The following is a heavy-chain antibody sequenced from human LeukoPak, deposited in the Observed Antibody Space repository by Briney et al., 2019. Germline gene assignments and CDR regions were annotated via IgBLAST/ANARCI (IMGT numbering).Heavy chain of an antibody. D-gene: IGHD3-22*01. V-gene: IGHV4-31*03. Sequence: PSQTLSLTCTVSGGSISSGGYYWSWICQHPGKGLEWIGYIYYSGSTYYNPSPKSRVTISVDTSKNQFSLKLSSVTAADTAVYYCARVGYYDSSGYYNLDYWGQGTLVTVSS. CDR2: IYYSGST. CDR3: ARVGYYDSSGYYNLDY. J-gene: IGHJ4*02. CDR1: GGSISSGGYY.